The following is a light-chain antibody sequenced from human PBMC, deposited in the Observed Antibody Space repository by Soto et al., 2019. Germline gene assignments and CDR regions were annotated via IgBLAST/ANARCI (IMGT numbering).Light chain of an antibody. CDR3: QSYDSSLSGYV. CDR2: GNS. J-gene: IGLJ1*01. CDR1: SSNIGAGYD. Sequence: QSALTQPPSVFGAPGQRVTISCTGSSSNIGAGYDVHWYQQLPGTAPKVLIYGNSNRPSGVPDRFSGSKSGTSASLAITGLQAEDEADYYCQSYDSSLSGYVFGTGTKVTVL. V-gene: IGLV1-40*01.